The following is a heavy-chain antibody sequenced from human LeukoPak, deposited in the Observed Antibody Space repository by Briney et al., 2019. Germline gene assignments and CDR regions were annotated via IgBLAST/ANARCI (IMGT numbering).Heavy chain of an antibody. D-gene: IGHD3-22*01. Sequence: GGSLRLSCAASGFTFSSYGMHWVRQAPGKGLEWVAFISYDGSNKYYADSVKGRFTISRDSSKNTLYLQMDSLRPEDTAVYYCARRTRGYYLDYWGRGTLVTVSS. CDR3: ARRTRGYYLDY. V-gene: IGHV3-30*19. CDR1: GFTFSSYG. CDR2: ISYDGSNK. J-gene: IGHJ4*02.